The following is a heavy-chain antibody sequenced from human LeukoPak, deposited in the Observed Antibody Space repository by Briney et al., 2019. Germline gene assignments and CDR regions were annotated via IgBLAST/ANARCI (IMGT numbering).Heavy chain of an antibody. CDR2: IYYSGST. D-gene: IGHD6-13*01. CDR1: GGSISSSSYY. J-gene: IGHJ5*02. V-gene: IGHV4-39*01. Sequence: SETLSHTCTVSGGSISSSSYYWGWIRQPPGKGLEWIGSIYYSGSTYYNPSLKSRVTISVDTSKNQFSLKLSSVTAADTAVYYCARLHRGSSSWYGGGNWFDPWGQGTLVTVSS. CDR3: ARLHRGSSSWYGGGNWFDP.